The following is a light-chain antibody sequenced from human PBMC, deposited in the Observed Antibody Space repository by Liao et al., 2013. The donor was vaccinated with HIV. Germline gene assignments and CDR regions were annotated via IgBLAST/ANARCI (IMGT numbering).Light chain of an antibody. CDR1: NIGSKS. CDR2: YDS. V-gene: IGLV3-21*01. CDR3: QVWDSGSDHVI. Sequence: SFVLTQPPSVSVAPGGTAKITCGGNNIGSKSVHWYQQKPGQAPVLVMYYDSDRPFAIPGRFSGSNSGNTATLTISRVEAGDEADYYCQVWDSGSDHVIFAAGTKLTVL. J-gene: IGLJ2*01.